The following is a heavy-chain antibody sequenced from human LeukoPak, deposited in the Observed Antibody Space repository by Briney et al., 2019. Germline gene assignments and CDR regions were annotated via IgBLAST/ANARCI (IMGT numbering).Heavy chain of an antibody. Sequence: GASVKVSCKASGYTFTGYYMHWLRQAPGQGLEWMGRINPNSGGTNYARKFQGRVTMTRDTSISTAYMELSRLRSADTAVYYCARMTTVTTSRDYWGQGTLVTVSS. CDR3: ARMTTVTTSRDY. V-gene: IGHV1-2*06. CDR2: INPNSGGT. J-gene: IGHJ4*02. D-gene: IGHD4-17*01. CDR1: GYTFTGYY.